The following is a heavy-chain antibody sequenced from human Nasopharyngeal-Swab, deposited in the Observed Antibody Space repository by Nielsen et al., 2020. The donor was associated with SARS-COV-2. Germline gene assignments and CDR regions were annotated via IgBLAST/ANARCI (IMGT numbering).Heavy chain of an antibody. J-gene: IGHJ6*02. CDR2: IYHSGST. D-gene: IGHD3-10*01. V-gene: IGHV4-30-2*01. Sequence: WIRQPLGKGLEWIGYIYHSGSTHYNPSLKSRVTISVDRSKNQFSLKLSSVTAADTAVYYCASVRGYYYGMDVWGQGTTVTVSS. CDR3: ASVRGYYYGMDV.